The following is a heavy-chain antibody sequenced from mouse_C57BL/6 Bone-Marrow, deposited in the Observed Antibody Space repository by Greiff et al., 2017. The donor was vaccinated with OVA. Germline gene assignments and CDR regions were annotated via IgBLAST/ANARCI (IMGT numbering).Heavy chain of an antibody. CDR2: INPNNGGT. CDR3: ALRRFAY. J-gene: IGHJ3*01. V-gene: IGHV1-22*01. Sequence: EVKLMESGPELVKPGASVKMSCKASGYTFTDYYMQWVKQSPGKSLEWIGDINPNNGGTSYNEKFKGKATLTANKSSSTAYMELRSLTSEDSAVYYCALRRFAYWGQGTLVTVSA. CDR1: GYTFTDYY.